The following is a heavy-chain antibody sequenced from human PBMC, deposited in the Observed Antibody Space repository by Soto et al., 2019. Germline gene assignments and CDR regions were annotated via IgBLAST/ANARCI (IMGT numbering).Heavy chain of an antibody. J-gene: IGHJ4*02. CDR1: GFTFDDYA. Sequence: EVHLVESGGGLVQPGRSLRLSCAASGFTFDDYAMHWVRQAPGKGLEWVSGISWNSDSTGYADSVKGRFTISRDNANNSLFLQMNSLRAEDTALYFCAKDTYIIVGGTHIDFWGRGTLVSVSS. V-gene: IGHV3-9*01. CDR3: AKDTYIIVGGTHIDF. D-gene: IGHD1-26*01. CDR2: ISWNSDST.